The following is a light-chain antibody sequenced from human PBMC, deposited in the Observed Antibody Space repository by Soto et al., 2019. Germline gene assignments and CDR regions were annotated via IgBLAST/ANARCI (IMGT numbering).Light chain of an antibody. CDR1: QGISRW. CDR2: EAS. CDR3: QQVDTFPLT. J-gene: IGKJ4*01. V-gene: IGKV1-12*01. Sequence: DFLMTQSPSSVSASVGDRVTITCRASQGISRWLAWYQHKPGKAPNLLIYEASTLQSGVPSRFSGSGSGTDFTLTISSLQPEDFATYYCQQVDTFPLTFGGGTKVEIK.